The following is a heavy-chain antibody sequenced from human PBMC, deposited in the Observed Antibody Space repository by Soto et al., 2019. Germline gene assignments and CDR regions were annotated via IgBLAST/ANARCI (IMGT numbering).Heavy chain of an antibody. CDR2: IYPGDSDT. CDR1: GYRFTSYW. V-gene: IGHV5-51*01. D-gene: IGHD6-13*01. CDR3: ARTSAAGKYYYGMDV. Sequence: PGESLKISSQGSGYRFTSYWIGWVRQMPGKGLEWMGIIYPGDSDTRYSPSFQGQVTISADKSISTAYLQWSSLKASDTAMYYCARTSAAGKYYYGMDVWGQGTTVTVSS. J-gene: IGHJ6*02.